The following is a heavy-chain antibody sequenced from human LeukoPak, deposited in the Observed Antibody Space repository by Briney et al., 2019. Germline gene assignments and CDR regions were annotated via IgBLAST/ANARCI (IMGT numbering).Heavy chain of an antibody. CDR2: MSGSGGST. D-gene: IGHD6-19*01. J-gene: IGHJ4*02. CDR3: AREGYSSGWSAFDY. CDR1: GFTFSNYA. V-gene: IGHV3-23*01. Sequence: GGSLRLSCAASGFTFSNYAMSWVRQAPGKGLEWVSSMSGSGGSTYYADSVKGRFTISRDNSKNTLYLQMNSLRAEDTAVYYCAREGYSSGWSAFDYWGQGTLVTVSS.